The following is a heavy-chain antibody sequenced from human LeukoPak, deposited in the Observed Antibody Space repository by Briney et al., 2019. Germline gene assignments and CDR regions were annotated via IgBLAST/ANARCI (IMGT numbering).Heavy chain of an antibody. CDR1: GFTFSSYA. D-gene: IGHD3-16*02. J-gene: IGHJ6*02. CDR3: ARDRDDYVWGSYRYYGYYYYGMDV. V-gene: IGHV3-7*01. Sequence: GGSLRLSCAASGFTFSSYAMSWVRQAPGKGLEWVANIKQDGSEKYYVDSVKGRFTISRDNAKNSLYLQMNSLRAEDTAVYYCARDRDDYVWGSYRYYGYYYYGMDVWGQGTTVTVSS. CDR2: IKQDGSEK.